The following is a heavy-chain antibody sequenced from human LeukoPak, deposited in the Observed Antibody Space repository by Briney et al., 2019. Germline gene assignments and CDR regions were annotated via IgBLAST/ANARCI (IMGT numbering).Heavy chain of an antibody. CDR1: GFTFSSYS. CDR2: ISSSSHTI. Sequence: GGSLRLSCVASGFTFSSYSMNWVRQAPGKWLEWVSYISSSSHTIYYADSVKGRLTISRDNAKNSLYLQMNSLRAEDTAVYYGARALHSSSWYREWFDLWGQGTLVTLS. V-gene: IGHV3-48*01. CDR3: ARALHSSSWYREWFDL. J-gene: IGHJ5*02. D-gene: IGHD6-13*01.